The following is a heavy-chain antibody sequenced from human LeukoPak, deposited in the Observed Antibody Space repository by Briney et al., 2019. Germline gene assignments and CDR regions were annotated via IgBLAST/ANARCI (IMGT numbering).Heavy chain of an antibody. D-gene: IGHD6-6*01. CDR3: AKDRVAARPHWFDP. CDR2: IRHDGNKK. CDR1: GFSFSDYG. V-gene: IGHV3-30*02. Sequence: GGSLRLSCGASGFSFSDYGLHWVRQAPGKGLEWVAFIRHDGNKKYLPDSVKGRFTISRDNSKNTLYLQMNSLRAEDTAVYYCAKDRVAARPHWFDPWGQGTLVTVSS. J-gene: IGHJ5*02.